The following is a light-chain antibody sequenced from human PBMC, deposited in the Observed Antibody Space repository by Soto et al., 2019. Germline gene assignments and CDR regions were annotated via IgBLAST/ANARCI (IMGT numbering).Light chain of an antibody. CDR3: QEYDGAPPIT. J-gene: IGKJ5*01. CDR2: GAS. Sequence: EIVMTQSPATLSVSPGERGTLSCRASQPISNDLAWYQQKPGQAPRLLIYGASTRATGIPARFSGSGSGTEFTLTISRLEPEDFAVYYCQEYDGAPPITFGLGARLEIK. V-gene: IGKV3-15*01. CDR1: QPISND.